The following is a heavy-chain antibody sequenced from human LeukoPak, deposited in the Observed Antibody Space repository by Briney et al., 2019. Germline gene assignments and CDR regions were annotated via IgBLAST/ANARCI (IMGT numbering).Heavy chain of an antibody. CDR2: IKQDGSEK. CDR3: AVPDYGDYALDY. V-gene: IGHV3-7*03. CDR1: GFTFSSYW. J-gene: IGHJ4*02. Sequence: GGSLRLSCAASGFTFSSYWMSWVRQAPGKGLEWVANIKQDGSEKYYVDSVKGRFTISRDNAKNTLYLQMNSLRAEDTAVYYCAVPDYGDYALDYWGQGTLVTVSS. D-gene: IGHD4-17*01.